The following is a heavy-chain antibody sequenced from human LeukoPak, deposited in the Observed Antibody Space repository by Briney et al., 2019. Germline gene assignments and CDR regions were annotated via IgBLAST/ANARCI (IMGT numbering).Heavy chain of an antibody. D-gene: IGHD3-22*01. CDR2: IYYSGST. CDR3: ARVPPHDSSGYPSINAFDI. Sequence: SETLSLTCAVYGGSFSGYYWSWIRQPPGKGLEWIGSIYYSGSTYYNSTLKSRITISADTSKNRFSLRLSSVTAADTAVHYCARVPPHDSSGYPSINAFDIWGQGTMVTVSS. J-gene: IGHJ3*02. CDR1: GGSFSGYY. V-gene: IGHV4-34*01.